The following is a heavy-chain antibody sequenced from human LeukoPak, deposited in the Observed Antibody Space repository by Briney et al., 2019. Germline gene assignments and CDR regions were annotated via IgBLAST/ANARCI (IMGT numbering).Heavy chain of an antibody. J-gene: IGHJ4*02. CDR2: ITGSGVST. Sequence: PGGSLRLSCAASGFTFGSYAMSWVRQAPGKGLEWVSAITGSGVSTHYADSVKGRFTISRDNSKDSLYLQMSSLRAEDTAAYYCAKDSGYTYGLSPYYFDCWGQGTLVTVSA. D-gene: IGHD5-18*01. CDR1: GFTFGSYA. V-gene: IGHV3-23*01. CDR3: AKDSGYTYGLSPYYFDC.